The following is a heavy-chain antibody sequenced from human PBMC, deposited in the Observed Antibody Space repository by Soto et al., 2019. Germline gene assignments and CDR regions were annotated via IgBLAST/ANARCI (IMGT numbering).Heavy chain of an antibody. D-gene: IGHD4-17*01. CDR1: GYTFTSYG. CDR3: ARDPSDLNDCGDYRRGVNDY. Sequence: QVQLVQSGAEVKKPGASVKVSCKASGYTFTSYGISWVRQAPGQGLEWMGWISAYNGNTNYAQKLQGRVTMTTDTATSTAYMELRSLRSDDTAVYYCARDPSDLNDCGDYRRGVNDYWGQGTLVTVSS. V-gene: IGHV1-18*01. J-gene: IGHJ4*02. CDR2: ISAYNGNT.